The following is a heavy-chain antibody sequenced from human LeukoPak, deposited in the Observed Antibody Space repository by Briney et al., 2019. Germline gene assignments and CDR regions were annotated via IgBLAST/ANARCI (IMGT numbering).Heavy chain of an antibody. D-gene: IGHD2-21*01. Sequence: GGSLRLSCAASGPTFSSHAMHWVRQAPGKGLEWVGVISPDGSSQYYIDSVKGRFTISRDNSKNTLYLQMNSLRTEDTAVYYCAGAIGYFDYWGQGTLVTVSS. CDR1: GPTFSSHA. J-gene: IGHJ4*02. CDR3: AGAIGYFDY. CDR2: ISPDGSSQ. V-gene: IGHV3-30*03.